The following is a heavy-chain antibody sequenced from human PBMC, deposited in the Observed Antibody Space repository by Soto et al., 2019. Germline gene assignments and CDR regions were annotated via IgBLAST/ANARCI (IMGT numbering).Heavy chain of an antibody. CDR2: ISAYNGNT. CDR3: ARAIPYYYDSRAFSPPTDAFNI. J-gene: IGHJ3*02. CDR1: GYTFTTYG. D-gene: IGHD3-22*01. V-gene: IGHV1-18*01. Sequence: ASVKVSCKASGYTFTTYGIIWVRQAPGQGLEWMGWISAYNGNTNYAQKLQGRVTMTTDTSTSTAYMELRSLRSDDTAVYYCARAIPYYYDSRAFSPPTDAFNIWGQGTMVTVSS.